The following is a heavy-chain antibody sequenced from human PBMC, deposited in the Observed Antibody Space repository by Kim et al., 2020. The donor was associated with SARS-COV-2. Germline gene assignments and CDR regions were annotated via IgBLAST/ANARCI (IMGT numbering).Heavy chain of an antibody. Sequence: SETLSLTCAVYGGSFSGYYWSWIRQPPGKGLEWIGEINHSGSTNYNPSLKSRVTISVDTSKNQFSLKLSSVTAADTAVYYCARGYGSGGYYNVNWFDPGG. CDR2: INHSGST. J-gene: IGHJ5*02. CDR3: ARGYGSGGYYNVNWFDP. D-gene: IGHD3-10*01. CDR1: GGSFSGYY. V-gene: IGHV4-34*01.